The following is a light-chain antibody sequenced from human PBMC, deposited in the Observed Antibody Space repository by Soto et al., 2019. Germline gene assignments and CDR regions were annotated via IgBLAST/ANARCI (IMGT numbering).Light chain of an antibody. V-gene: IGLV2-14*01. CDR2: EVS. J-gene: IGLJ3*02. CDR3: SSYTTRSTWV. Sequence: QSALTQPASVSRSPGQSITISCTGTSSDVGGYNYVSWYQQHPGKAPKLMIFEVSNRPSGVSYRFSGSKSDNTASLTISGLQAEDEAEYFCSSYTTRSTWVFGGGTKLTVL. CDR1: SSDVGGYNY.